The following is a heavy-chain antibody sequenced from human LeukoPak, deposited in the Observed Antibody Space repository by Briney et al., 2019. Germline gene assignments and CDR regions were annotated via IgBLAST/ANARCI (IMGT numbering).Heavy chain of an antibody. CDR1: GLSFSNSI. D-gene: IGHD1-26*01. V-gene: IGHV3-23*01. Sequence: GGSLRLSCAAGLSFSNSIINWVRQAPGKGLEWVAGISNGGGRTDSADSVKGRFTISRDNSKDTLYLQMNSLRVEDTAVYYCARERMGAFDSWGQGTLVTVSS. CDR2: ISNGGGRT. CDR3: ARERMGAFDS. J-gene: IGHJ4*02.